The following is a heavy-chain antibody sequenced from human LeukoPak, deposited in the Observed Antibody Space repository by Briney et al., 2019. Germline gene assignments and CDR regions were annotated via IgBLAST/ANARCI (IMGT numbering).Heavy chain of an antibody. J-gene: IGHJ4*02. Sequence: SVKVSCKASGGTFSSYAISWVRQAPGQGLEWMGRIIPILGIANYAQKFQGRVTITADKSTSTAYMELSSLRSEDTAVYYCARDWDGYYGSSGYYIDYWGQGTLVTVSS. D-gene: IGHD3-22*01. CDR1: GGTFSSYA. CDR2: IIPILGIA. V-gene: IGHV1-69*04. CDR3: ARDWDGYYGSSGYYIDY.